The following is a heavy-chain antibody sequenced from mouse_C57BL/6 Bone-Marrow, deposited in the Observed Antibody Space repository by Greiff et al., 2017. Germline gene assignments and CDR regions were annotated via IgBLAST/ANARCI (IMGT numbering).Heavy chain of an antibody. Sequence: EVQLQQSGPELVKPGASVKISCKASGYSFTDYNMNWVKQSNGKSLEWIGVINPNYGTTGYNQKFKGKATLTVDQSSSTADLQLNSLKSEDSAVYYCARSYDYDYAMDYWGQGTSVTVSS. J-gene: IGHJ4*01. D-gene: IGHD2-4*01. V-gene: IGHV1-39*01. CDR2: INPNYGTT. CDR1: GYSFTDYN. CDR3: ARSYDYDYAMDY.